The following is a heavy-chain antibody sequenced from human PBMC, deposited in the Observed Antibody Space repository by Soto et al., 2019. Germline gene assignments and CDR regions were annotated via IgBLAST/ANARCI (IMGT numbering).Heavy chain of an antibody. Sequence: SVKVSCKASGGTFSSYTISWVRQAPGQGLEWMGRIIPIFGTANYAQKFQGRVTITADESTSTAYMELSSLRSEDTAVYYCARDCSGGSCYDYWGQGTLVTVSS. D-gene: IGHD2-15*01. CDR1: GGTFSSYT. J-gene: IGHJ4*02. CDR3: ARDCSGGSCYDY. CDR2: IIPIFGTA. V-gene: IGHV1-69*13.